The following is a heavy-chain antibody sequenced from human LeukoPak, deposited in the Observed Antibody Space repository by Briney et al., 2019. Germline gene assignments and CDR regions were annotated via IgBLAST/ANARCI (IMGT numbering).Heavy chain of an antibody. CDR3: ARDQEMATMPAGY. J-gene: IGHJ4*02. CDR1: GYTFTGYY. D-gene: IGHD5-24*01. CDR2: INPNSGGT. V-gene: IGHV1-2*02. Sequence: ALVKVSCKASGYTFTGYYMHWVRQAPGQGLEWMGWINPNSGGTNYAQKFQGRVTMTRDTSISTAYMELSRLRSDDTAVYYCARDQEMATMPAGYWGQGTLVTVSS.